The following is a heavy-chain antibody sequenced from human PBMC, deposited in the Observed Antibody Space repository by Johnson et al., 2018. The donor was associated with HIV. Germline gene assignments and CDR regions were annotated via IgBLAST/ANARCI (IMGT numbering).Heavy chain of an antibody. CDR1: GFTFSSYW. V-gene: IGHV3-7*02. D-gene: IGHD4-11*01. Sequence: VQLVESGGGVVRPGGSLRLSCAASGFTFSSYWMSWVRQAPGEGLEWVANIKQDGSEKYYVDSVKGRFTISRDNAKNSLYLQMNSLRAEDTAVYYCARPYSDYVYGAFDIWGPGTMVTVSS. J-gene: IGHJ3*02. CDR3: ARPYSDYVYGAFDI. CDR2: IKQDGSEK.